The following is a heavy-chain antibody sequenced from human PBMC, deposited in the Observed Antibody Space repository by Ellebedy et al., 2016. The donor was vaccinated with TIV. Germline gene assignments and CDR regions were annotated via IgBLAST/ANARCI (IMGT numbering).Heavy chain of an antibody. CDR1: GYTFTSYG. CDR2: ISAYNGNT. Sequence: GESLKISXKGSGYTFTSYGISWVRQAPGQGLEWMGWISAYNGNTNYAQKLQGRVTMTTDTSTSTAYMELRSLRSDDTAVYYCARDIKASRIAAAAGENDYWGQGTLVTVSS. J-gene: IGHJ4*02. CDR3: ARDIKASRIAAAAGENDY. D-gene: IGHD6-13*01. V-gene: IGHV1-18*01.